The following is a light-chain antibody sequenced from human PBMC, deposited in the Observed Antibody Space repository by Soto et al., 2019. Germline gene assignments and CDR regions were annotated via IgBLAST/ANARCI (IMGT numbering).Light chain of an antibody. V-gene: IGKV1-27*01. CDR3: QKYNSAPHT. CDR1: QGISNY. Sequence: DIEMTQSPSSLSASVGDRVTITCRASQGISNYFAWYQQKPGKVPKLLIYAASTLQSGVPSRFSGSGSGTDFTLTIRSLQPEDVATYYWQKYNSAPHTFGQGNKLEIK. CDR2: AAS. J-gene: IGKJ2*01.